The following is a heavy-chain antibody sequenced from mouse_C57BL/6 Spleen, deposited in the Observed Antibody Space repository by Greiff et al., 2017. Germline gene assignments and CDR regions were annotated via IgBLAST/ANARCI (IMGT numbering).Heavy chain of an antibody. D-gene: IGHD1-1*01. CDR3: ASFYYGSSSWYFDV. Sequence: EVQLQQSGPELVKPGASVKISCKASGYSFTGYYMNWVKQSPEKSLEWIGEINPSTGGTTYNQKFKAKATLTVDKSSSTAYMQIKSLTSEDSAVYYCASFYYGSSSWYFDVWGTGTTVTVSS. J-gene: IGHJ1*03. CDR1: GYSFTGYY. CDR2: INPSTGGT. V-gene: IGHV1-42*01.